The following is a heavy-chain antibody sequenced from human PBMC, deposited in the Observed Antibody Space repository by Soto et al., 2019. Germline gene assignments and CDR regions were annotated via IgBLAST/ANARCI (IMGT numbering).Heavy chain of an antibody. D-gene: IGHD5-12*01. CDR2: VYYTGST. J-gene: IGHJ4*02. CDR3: AKYRRTESEGYTLDS. Sequence: WIRQTPRKGLEWIGYVYYTGSTKYNPSLESRVTISKDTSRNQFTLRLTSLAAADTAVYYCAKYRRTESEGYTLDSWGQGILVPLS. V-gene: IGHV4-59*01.